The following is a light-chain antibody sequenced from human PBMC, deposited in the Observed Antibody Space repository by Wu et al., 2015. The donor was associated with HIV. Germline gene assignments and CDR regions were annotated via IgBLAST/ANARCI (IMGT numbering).Light chain of an antibody. Sequence: EIVMTQSPATLSVSPGERATLSCRASQSVSSNLAWYQQKPGQAPRLLMYGASFRATGIPHRFSGSGSGTDFTLTISRLDPEDFAVYYCQQYATSPLTFGGGTKVEIK. CDR2: GAS. J-gene: IGKJ4*01. CDR3: QQYATSPLT. V-gene: IGKV3-20*01. CDR1: QSVSSN.